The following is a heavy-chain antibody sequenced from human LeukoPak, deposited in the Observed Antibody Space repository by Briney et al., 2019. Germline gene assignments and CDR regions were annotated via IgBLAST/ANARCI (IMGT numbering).Heavy chain of an antibody. CDR2: INHSGST. Sequence: SETLSLTCAVYGGSFSGYYWSWIRQPPGKGLGWIGEINHSGSTNYNPSLKSRVTISVDTSKNQFSLKLSSVTAADTAVYYCARGSRDIVVVVAATFTGFDYWGQGTLVTVSS. CDR1: GGSFSGYY. J-gene: IGHJ4*02. D-gene: IGHD2-15*01. CDR3: ARGSRDIVVVVAATFTGFDY. V-gene: IGHV4-34*01.